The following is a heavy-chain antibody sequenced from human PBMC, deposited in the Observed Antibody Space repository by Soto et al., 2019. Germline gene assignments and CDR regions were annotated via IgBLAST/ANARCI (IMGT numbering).Heavy chain of an antibody. D-gene: IGHD3-3*01. CDR2: FDPEDGET. CDR3: ATVFRGVLRFLEWLLPFDY. Sequence: ASVKVSCKVSGYTFTELSMHWVRQAPGKGLEWMGGFDPEDGETIYAQKFQGRDTMTEDTSTDTAYMKLSSLRSEDTAVYFCATVFRGVLRFLEWLLPFDYWGQGTLVTVSS. CDR1: GYTFTELS. V-gene: IGHV1-24*01. J-gene: IGHJ4*02.